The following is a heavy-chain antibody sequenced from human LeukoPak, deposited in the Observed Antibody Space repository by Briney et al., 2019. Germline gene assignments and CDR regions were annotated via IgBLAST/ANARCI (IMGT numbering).Heavy chain of an antibody. J-gene: IGHJ4*02. CDR1: GGSFSGYY. CDR2: INHSGST. V-gene: IGHV4-34*01. D-gene: IGHD6-13*01. CDR3: ARGRYLTTSGGAAAGFLDY. Sequence: SETLSLTCAVSGGSFSGYYWNWIRQSPGKGLEWIGEINHSGSTHYNPSLKSRVTISVDTSQKQFSLRLTSVTAADTAVYYCARGRYLTTSGGAAAGFLDYWGQGTLVTVSS.